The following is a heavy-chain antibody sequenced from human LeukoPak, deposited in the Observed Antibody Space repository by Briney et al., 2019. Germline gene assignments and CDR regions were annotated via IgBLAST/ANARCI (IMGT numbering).Heavy chain of an antibody. J-gene: IGHJ5*02. V-gene: IGHV3-33*06. D-gene: IGHD3-3*01. CDR1: GFTFSSYG. CDR2: IWYDGSNK. CDR3: AKDSMDFRSGYYPNWFDP. Sequence: GGSLRLSCAASGFTFSSYGMHWVRQAPGKGLEWVAVIWYDGSNKYYADSVKGRFTISRDNSKNTLYLQMNSLRAEDTAVYYCAKDSMDFRSGYYPNWFDPWGQGTLVTVSS.